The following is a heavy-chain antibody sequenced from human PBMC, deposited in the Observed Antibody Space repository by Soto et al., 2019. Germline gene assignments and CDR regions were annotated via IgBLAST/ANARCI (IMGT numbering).Heavy chain of an antibody. CDR3: ARVDIVVVPAAAEDAFDI. V-gene: IGHV3-21*01. Sequence: GGSLRLSCAASGFTFSSYSMNWVRQAPGKGLEWVSSISSSSSYIYYADSVKGRFTISRDNAKNSLYLQMNSLRAEDTAVYYCARVDIVVVPAAAEDAFDIWGQGTMVTV. J-gene: IGHJ3*02. D-gene: IGHD2-2*01. CDR2: ISSSSSYI. CDR1: GFTFSSYS.